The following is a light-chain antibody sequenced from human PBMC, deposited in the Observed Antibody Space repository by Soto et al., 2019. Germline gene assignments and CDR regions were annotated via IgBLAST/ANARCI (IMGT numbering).Light chain of an antibody. J-gene: IGKJ3*01. CDR3: QQYNSYSFRFT. V-gene: IGKV1-5*01. CDR1: QSISSW. Sequence: DIQMTQSPSTLSASVGDRVTITCRASQSISSWLAWYQQKPGKAPKLLIYDASSLESGVPSRFSGSGSGTGFTLTISSLQPDDFATYYCQQYNSYSFRFTFGPGTKVDIK. CDR2: DAS.